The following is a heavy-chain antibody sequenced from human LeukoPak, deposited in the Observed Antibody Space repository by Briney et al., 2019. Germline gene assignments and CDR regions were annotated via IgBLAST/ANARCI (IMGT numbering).Heavy chain of an antibody. Sequence: GESLKISCKISGYKLTNNWIGWVRQMPGKGLEWMGIIYPGDSDTRYSPSFQGQVTISADKSISTAYLQWSSLKASDTAMYYCARKLRRSYDYWGQGTLVTVSS. J-gene: IGHJ4*02. CDR3: ARKLRRSYDY. CDR2: IYPGDSDT. CDR1: GYKLTNNW. D-gene: IGHD1-7*01. V-gene: IGHV5-51*01.